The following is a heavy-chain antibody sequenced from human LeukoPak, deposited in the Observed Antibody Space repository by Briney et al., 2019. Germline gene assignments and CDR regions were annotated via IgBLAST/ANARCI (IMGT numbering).Heavy chain of an antibody. CDR2: IRSKDYGGTT. CDR3: TRRGLGAGSYYMDV. V-gene: IGHV3-49*03. D-gene: IGHD3-10*01. Sequence: PGGSLRLSCTASGFTFGDYAMSWFRQAPGKGLEWVGFIRSKDYGGTTEYAASVKGRFTISRDDSESIAYVQMSSLKTEDTAVYYCTRRGLGAGSYYMDVWGKGTTVTVSS. J-gene: IGHJ6*03. CDR1: GFTFGDYA.